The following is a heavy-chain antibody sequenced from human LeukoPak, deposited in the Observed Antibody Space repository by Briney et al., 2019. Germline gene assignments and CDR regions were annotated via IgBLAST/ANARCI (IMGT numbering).Heavy chain of an antibody. D-gene: IGHD4-17*01. J-gene: IGHJ4*02. CDR2: IYYSGST. CDR1: GGSISSGGYY. Sequence: SETLSLTCTVSGGSISSGGYYWSWIRQHPGKGLEWIGYIYYSGSTYYNPSLKSRVTISVDTSKNQFSLKLSSVTAVDTAVYYCASRSDYGDYYWGQGTLVTVSS. V-gene: IGHV4-31*03. CDR3: ASRSDYGDYY.